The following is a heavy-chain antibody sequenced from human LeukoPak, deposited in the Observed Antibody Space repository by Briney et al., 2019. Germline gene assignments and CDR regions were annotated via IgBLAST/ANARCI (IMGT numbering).Heavy chain of an antibody. CDR1: GGTFSSYA. D-gene: IGHD3-22*01. CDR2: INPNTGGT. V-gene: IGHV1-2*02. J-gene: IGHJ4*02. Sequence: ASVKVSCKASGGTFSSYAISWVRQAPGQGLEWMGWINPNTGGTNYAQKFQGRVTMTRDTSISTAYMELTWLGSDDTAVYYCARDRGRGYNYDSGDFDFWGQGTLVTVSS. CDR3: ARDRGRGYNYDSGDFDF.